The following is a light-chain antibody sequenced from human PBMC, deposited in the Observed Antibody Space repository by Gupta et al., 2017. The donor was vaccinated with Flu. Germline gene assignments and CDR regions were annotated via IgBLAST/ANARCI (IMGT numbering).Light chain of an antibody. V-gene: IGLV2-8*01. CDR3: SSYAGSYKGI. CDR1: SSDIGAYNY. Sequence: QSALTQPPSASGSPGQSVTISCTGTSSDIGAYNYVSWYQQHPGKAPKLMMYGVSKRPSGVPDRVSGSKSGNTASLTVSGLQAEDEADDYCSSYAGSYKGIFGGGTKLTVL. J-gene: IGLJ2*01. CDR2: GVS.